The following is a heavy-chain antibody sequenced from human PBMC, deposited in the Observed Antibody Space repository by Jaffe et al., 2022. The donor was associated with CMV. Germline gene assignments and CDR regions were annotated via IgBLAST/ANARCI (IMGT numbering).Heavy chain of an antibody. CDR3: ARDWNNDGVIDS. CDR2: IYSGGET. Sequence: EEQLVESGGGLIQPGGSLRLSCAVSGFTVSDSYMSWVRQAPGKGLEWVSVIYSGGETYYADSVKGRLTISRDNSKNTLFLQMNSLGAEDAAVYYCARDWNNDGVIDSWGQGTLVTVSS. CDR1: GFTVSDSY. V-gene: IGHV3-53*01. D-gene: IGHD1-1*01. J-gene: IGHJ4*02.